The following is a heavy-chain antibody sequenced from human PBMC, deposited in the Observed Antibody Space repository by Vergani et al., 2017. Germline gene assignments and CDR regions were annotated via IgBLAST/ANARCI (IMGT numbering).Heavy chain of an antibody. CDR1: GFTFSSYS. J-gene: IGHJ2*01. Sequence: EVQLMESGGGLVQPGGSLRLSCAASGFTFSSYSMNWVRQAPGKGLEWVSSISSSSSYIYYADSVKGRFTISRDNAKNSLYLQMNSLRAEDTAVYYCVRLPRGPWNFDLWGRGTLITVSS. CDR2: ISSSSSYI. V-gene: IGHV3-21*01. CDR3: VRLPRGPWNFDL.